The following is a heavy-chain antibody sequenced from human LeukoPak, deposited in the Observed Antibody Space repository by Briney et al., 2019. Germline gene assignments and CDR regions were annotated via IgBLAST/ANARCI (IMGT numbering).Heavy chain of an antibody. CDR3: ARDVQLGWSKSNFDY. J-gene: IGHJ4*02. V-gene: IGHV3-11*01. D-gene: IGHD6-19*01. CDR1: GFTFSDYY. Sequence: PGGSLRLSCAASGFTFSDYYMSWIRQAPGKGREWVSYISSSGSTIYYADSVKGRFTISRDNAKNSLYLQMNSLRAEDTAVYYCARDVQLGWSKSNFDYWGQGTLVTVSS. CDR2: ISSSGSTI.